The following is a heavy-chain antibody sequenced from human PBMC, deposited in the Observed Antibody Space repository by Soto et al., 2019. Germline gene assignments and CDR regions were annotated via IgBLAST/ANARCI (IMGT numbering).Heavy chain of an antibody. CDR2: ISYDGSNK. J-gene: IGHJ6*02. CDR3: ARAGGWGLGHYYYYYGMDV. CDR1: GFTFSSYA. V-gene: IGHV3-30-3*01. D-gene: IGHD2-21*02. Sequence: QVQLVESGGGVVQPGRSLRLSCAASGFTFSSYAMHWVRQAPGKGLEWVPVISYDGSNKYYADSVKGRFTISRDNSKNTLDLQMNSLRAEDTAVYYCARAGGWGLGHYYYYYGMDVWGQGTTVTVSS.